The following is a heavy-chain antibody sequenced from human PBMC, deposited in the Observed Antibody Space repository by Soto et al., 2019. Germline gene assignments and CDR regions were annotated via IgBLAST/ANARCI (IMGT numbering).Heavy chain of an antibody. CDR1: GGTFSSYA. J-gene: IGHJ6*02. D-gene: IGHD3-3*01. CDR3: ARERGGHYCMDV. CDR2: IIPIFGTA. V-gene: IGHV1-69*06. Sequence: QVQLVQSGAEVKKPGSSVKVSCKASGGTFSSYAISWVRQAHGQGLEWMGGIIPIFGTANYAQKFQGSVTITADKTTSTAYMERSSLRSEDTAVYYCARERGGHYCMDVWGQGTTVTVAS.